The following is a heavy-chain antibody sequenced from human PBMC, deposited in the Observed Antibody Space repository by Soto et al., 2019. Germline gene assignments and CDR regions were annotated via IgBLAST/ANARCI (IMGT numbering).Heavy chain of an antibody. D-gene: IGHD4-4*01. J-gene: IGHJ5*02. CDR3: ASFPDYRNYQGDWFDP. CDR1: GGTFSSYG. Sequence: QVQLVQSGAEVKKPGSSVKVSCKASGGTFSSYGISWVRQAPGQGLDWMGGIIPIFGKPNYAQRFLGRVTITADKYTRTVYMELSSLRSEDTAVYYFASFPDYRNYQGDWFDPWGQGTLVTVSS. V-gene: IGHV1-69*06. CDR2: IIPIFGKP.